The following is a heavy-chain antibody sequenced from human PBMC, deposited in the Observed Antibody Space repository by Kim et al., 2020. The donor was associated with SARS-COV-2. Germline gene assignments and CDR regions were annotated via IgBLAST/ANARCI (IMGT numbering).Heavy chain of an antibody. CDR1: GYSFTSYW. D-gene: IGHD3-22*01. V-gene: IGHV5-51*01. CDR2: IYPGDSDT. Sequence: GESLKISCKGSGYSFTSYWIGWVRQMPGKGLEWMGIIYPGDSDTRYSPSFQGQVTISADKSISTAYLQWSSLKASDTAMYYCARLSYYYDSSGYSNWFDPWGQGTLVTVSS. CDR3: ARLSYYYDSSGYSNWFDP. J-gene: IGHJ5*02.